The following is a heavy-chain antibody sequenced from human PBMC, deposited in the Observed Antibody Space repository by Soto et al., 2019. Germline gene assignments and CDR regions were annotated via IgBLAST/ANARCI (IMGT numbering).Heavy chain of an antibody. V-gene: IGHV2-5*08. D-gene: IGHD6-13*01. J-gene: IGHJ6*03. Sequence: SWIRQPPGKALEWLALIYWDDDKRYSPSLKSRLTITKDTSKNQVVLTMTNMDPVDTATYYCAHMRGIMDVWGKGTTVTVSS. CDR2: IYWDDDK. CDR3: AHMRGIMDV.